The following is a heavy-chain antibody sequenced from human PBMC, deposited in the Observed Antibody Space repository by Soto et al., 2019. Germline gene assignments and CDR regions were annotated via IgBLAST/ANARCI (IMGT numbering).Heavy chain of an antibody. Sequence: QVQLVQSGAEVKKPGASVKVSCKTSGYTFTSYGISWVRQAPGQGLEWMGWISAYNGNTNYAQKLQGRVTMTTDTSTSTAYMELRSLRSDDTAVYYCETSNCSGGSCYSYYFDYWGQGTLVTVSS. CDR2: ISAYNGNT. J-gene: IGHJ4*02. CDR3: ETSNCSGGSCYSYYFDY. D-gene: IGHD2-15*01. V-gene: IGHV1-18*01. CDR1: GYTFTSYG.